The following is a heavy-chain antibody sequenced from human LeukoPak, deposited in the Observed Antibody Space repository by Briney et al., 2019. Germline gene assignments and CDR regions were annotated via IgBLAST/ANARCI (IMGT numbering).Heavy chain of an antibody. J-gene: IGHJ3*02. CDR1: GFTVSSNY. CDR3: ARDHDGYDAFDI. V-gene: IGHV3-53*01. Sequence: GGSLRLSCAASGFTVSSNYMNWVRQAPGKGLEWVSVIYSGGNTYYADSVKGRFTISRDNSKNTLYLQMNSLRAEDTAVYYCARDHDGYDAFDIWGQGTTVTVSS. D-gene: IGHD1-1*01. CDR2: IYSGGNT.